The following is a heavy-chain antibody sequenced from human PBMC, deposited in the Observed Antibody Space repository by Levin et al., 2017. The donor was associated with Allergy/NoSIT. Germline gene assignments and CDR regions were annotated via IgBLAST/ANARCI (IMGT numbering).Heavy chain of an antibody. V-gene: IGHV4-34*01. CDR2: INHSGST. J-gene: IGHJ4*02. Sequence: SCAVYGGSFSGYYWSWIRQPPGKGLEWIGEINHSGSTNYNPSLKSRVTISVDTSKNQFSLKLSSVTAADTAVYYCARGRVVRGVIITSRPFFDYWGQGTLVTVSS. D-gene: IGHD3-10*01. CDR3: ARGRVVRGVIITSRPFFDY. CDR1: GGSFSGYY.